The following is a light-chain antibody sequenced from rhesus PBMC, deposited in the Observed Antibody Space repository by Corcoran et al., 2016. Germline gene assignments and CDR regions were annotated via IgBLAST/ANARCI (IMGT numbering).Light chain of an antibody. J-gene: IGLJ6*01. CDR2: DVS. CDR1: SSDVGGYNY. V-gene: IGLV2S7*01. CDR3: CSYTTSSTVV. Sequence: QSAPTQPPSVSGSPGQSVTISCTGTSSDVGGYNYVSWYQQHPGKAPKLMIYDVSKRPSGVSDRFSGSKSGNTASLTISGLQAEDEADYYCCSYTTSSTVVFGSGTKLTVL.